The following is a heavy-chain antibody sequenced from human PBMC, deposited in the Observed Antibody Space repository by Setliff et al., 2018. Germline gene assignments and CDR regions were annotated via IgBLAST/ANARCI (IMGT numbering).Heavy chain of an antibody. CDR2: IIPIFGTA. CDR3: ARNIPWTQPIDY. Sequence: SVKVSCKASGGTFSSYAITWVRQAPGQGLEWMGGIIPIFGTAKYAQKFQGRVTITADQSTRTAYMELSSLRSDDTAVYYCARNIPWTQPIDYWGQGTLVTVSS. J-gene: IGHJ4*02. V-gene: IGHV1-69*13. D-gene: IGHD2-21*01. CDR1: GGTFSSYA.